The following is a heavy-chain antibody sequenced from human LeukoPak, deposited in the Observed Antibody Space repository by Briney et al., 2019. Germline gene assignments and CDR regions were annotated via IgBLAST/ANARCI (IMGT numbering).Heavy chain of an antibody. CDR1: GGSISSSSYY. CDR3: ALMNLYNWNYELDY. D-gene: IGHD1-7*01. CDR2: IYYSGST. Sequence: PSETLSLTCTVSGGSISSSSYYWGWIRQPPGKGLEWIGSIYYSGSTYYNPSLKSRVTISVDTSKNQFSLKLSSVTAADTAVYYCALMNLYNWNYELDYWGQGTLVTVSS. V-gene: IGHV4-39*07. J-gene: IGHJ4*02.